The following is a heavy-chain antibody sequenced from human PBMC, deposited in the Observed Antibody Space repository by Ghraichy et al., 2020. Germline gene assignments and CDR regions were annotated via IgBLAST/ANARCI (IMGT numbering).Heavy chain of an antibody. CDR2: IYHTGTT. CDR3: ARVDTDMVNWFDP. CDR1: GYSVSSGYY. V-gene: IGHV4-38-2*01. Sequence: SETLSLTCAVSGYSVSSGYYCGWIRQPPGKGLEWIGYIYHTGTTYYNPSLKSRITMSVDTSKNQFSLKLSSVTAADTAVYYCARVDTDMVNWFDPWGQGTLVTVSS. D-gene: IGHD5-18*01. J-gene: IGHJ5*02.